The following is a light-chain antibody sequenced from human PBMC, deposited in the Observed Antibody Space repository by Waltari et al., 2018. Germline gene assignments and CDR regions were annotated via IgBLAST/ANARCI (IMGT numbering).Light chain of an antibody. CDR2: YDV. CDR3: AAWDDSLSGPV. CDR1: SSNIGNNA. J-gene: IGLJ2*01. Sequence: QSVLTQPPSVSEAPRQRVTISCSGSSSNIGNNAVNWYQQLPGKAPKLLIYYDVLLPSGVSDRFSGSKSGTSASLAISGLQSEDEADYYCAAWDDSLSGPVFGGGTKLTVL. V-gene: IGLV1-36*01.